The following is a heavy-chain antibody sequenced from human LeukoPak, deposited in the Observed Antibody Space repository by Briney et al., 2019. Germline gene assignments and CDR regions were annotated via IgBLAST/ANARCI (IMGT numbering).Heavy chain of an antibody. D-gene: IGHD2-15*01. J-gene: IGHJ5*02. V-gene: IGHV1-18*01. CDR3: ARVDIVVVVAAFDP. CDR2: ISAYNGNT. Sequence: ASVKVSCEASGYTFTNYGISWVRQAPGQGLEWMGWISAYNGNTNYAQKLQGRVTMTTDTSTSTAYMELRSLRSDDTAVYYCARVDIVVVVAAFDPWGQGTLVTVSS. CDR1: GYTFTNYG.